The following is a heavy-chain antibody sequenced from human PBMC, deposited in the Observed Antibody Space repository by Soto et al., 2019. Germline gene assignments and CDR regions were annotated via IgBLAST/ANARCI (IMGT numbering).Heavy chain of an antibody. CDR1: GGSISSDY. V-gene: IGHV4-59*01. J-gene: IGHJ6*02. CDR3: ARGRQLVAVFSQAWGMDV. D-gene: IGHD6-6*01. CDR2: IYYSGST. Sequence: QVQLQESGPGLVKPSETRSLPCTVSGGSISSDYWSWIRQPPGKGLEWIGYIYYSGSTNYNPSLKSRVTISVDTSKNQFSLKRSSVTAADTAVYYCARGRQLVAVFSQAWGMDVWGQGTTVTVSS.